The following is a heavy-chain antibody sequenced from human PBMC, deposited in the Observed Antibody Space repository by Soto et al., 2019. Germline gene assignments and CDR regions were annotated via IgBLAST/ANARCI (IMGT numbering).Heavy chain of an antibody. CDR3: ASPIATPDKYCSSTSCFMSAFDI. V-gene: IGHV5-51*01. J-gene: IGHJ3*02. CDR2: IYPGDSDT. Sequence: PGESLKISCKGSGYSFTSYWIGWVRQMPGKGLEWMGIIYPGDSDTRYSPSFQGQVTISADKSISTAYLQWSSLKAPDTAMYYCASPIATPDKYCSSTSCFMSAFDIWGQGTMVTVSS. CDR1: GYSFTSYW. D-gene: IGHD2-2*01.